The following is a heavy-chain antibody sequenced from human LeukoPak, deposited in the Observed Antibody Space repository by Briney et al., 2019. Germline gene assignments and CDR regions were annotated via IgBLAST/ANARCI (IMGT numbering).Heavy chain of an antibody. Sequence: PSETLSLTCTVSGGPISSYQWGWIRQPPGKGLEWIGNIYYSGSANYNPSLKSRVIISVDTSKNQFSLKLSPVTAADTAVYYCARVGVDYSGNIIKYFFDYWGQGTLVTVSS. CDR1: GGPISSYQ. V-gene: IGHV4-59*01. D-gene: IGHD4-23*01. CDR3: ARVGVDYSGNIIKYFFDY. J-gene: IGHJ4*02. CDR2: IYYSGSA.